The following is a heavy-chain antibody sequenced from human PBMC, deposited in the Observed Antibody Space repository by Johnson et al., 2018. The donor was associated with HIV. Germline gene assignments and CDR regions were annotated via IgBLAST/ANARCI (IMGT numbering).Heavy chain of an antibody. D-gene: IGHD3-22*01. J-gene: IGHJ3*02. CDR2: ISSGGSTK. CDR1: GFTFSDYY. V-gene: IGHV3-11*04. Sequence: QVQLVESGGGLVKPGGSLRLSCAASGFTFSDYYMSWIRQAPGKGLEWVSYISSGGSTKYYADSVKGRFTISSDNAKNSLYLQMNSLRAEDTAVYYCARGRPSGSHDAFDIWGQGTMVTVSS. CDR3: ARGRPSGSHDAFDI.